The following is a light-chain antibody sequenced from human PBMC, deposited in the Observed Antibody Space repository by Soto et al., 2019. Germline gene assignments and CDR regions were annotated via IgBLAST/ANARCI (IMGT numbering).Light chain of an antibody. CDR3: QETYSIPIT. CDR2: ESS. CDR1: QNIVTY. J-gene: IGKJ5*01. Sequence: DVQMTQSPSSLSASVGDRVTITCRASQNIVTYLNWYQQKPGKAPKLLIYESSNLQSGVSSRFSGSGSETDFTLTISSLQPEDSATYFCQETYSIPITFRQGTRLEIK. V-gene: IGKV1-39*01.